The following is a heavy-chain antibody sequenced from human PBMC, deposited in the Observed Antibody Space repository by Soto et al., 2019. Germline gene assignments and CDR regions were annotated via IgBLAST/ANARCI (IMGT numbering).Heavy chain of an antibody. CDR1: GYTFTSYA. CDR2: INAGNGNT. Sequence: QGQLVQSGAEVKKPGASVKVSCKASGYTFTSYAMHWVRQAPVQRLEWMGWINAGNGNTKYSQKFQGRVTITRDTSASTAYMELSSLRSEDTAVYYCARGPGGPDGPGDYWGQGTLVTVSS. V-gene: IGHV1-3*01. CDR3: ARGPGGPDGPGDY. J-gene: IGHJ4*02. D-gene: IGHD2-15*01.